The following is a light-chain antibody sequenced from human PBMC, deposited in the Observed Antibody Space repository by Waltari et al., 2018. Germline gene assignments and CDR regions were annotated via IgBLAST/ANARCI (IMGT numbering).Light chain of an antibody. V-gene: IGKV2-30*01. J-gene: IGKJ2*01. CDR1: QSPVTSDGNTY. CDR2: KSS. Sequence: DVVLTQSPLFLPVTLGQPASMSCRSSQSPVTSDGNTYLNWFHQRPGRSPRRLIYKSSRRESGVPDRFSGSGSGTHFTLKISRVEAEDVGVYYCMQGSHWPRTFGQGTKLEI. CDR3: MQGSHWPRT.